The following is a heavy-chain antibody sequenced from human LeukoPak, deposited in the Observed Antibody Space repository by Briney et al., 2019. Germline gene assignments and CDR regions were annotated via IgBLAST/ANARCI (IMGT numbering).Heavy chain of an antibody. CDR3: AKVSWTTTTRDY. CDR1: GITFTGYD. Sequence: GGSLRLSCAASGITFTGYDMRWVRQAPGKGREWVSAYSGSGATTWYADSVKGRFTISRDNSKNTLYLQMNRLRVEDTAVYYCAKVSWTTTTRDYWGQGTLVTVSA. D-gene: IGHD1-14*01. CDR2: YSGSGATT. J-gene: IGHJ4*02. V-gene: IGHV3-23*01.